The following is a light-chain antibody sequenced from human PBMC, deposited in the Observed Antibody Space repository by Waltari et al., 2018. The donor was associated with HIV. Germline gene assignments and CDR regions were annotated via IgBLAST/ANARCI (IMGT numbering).Light chain of an antibody. CDR1: PSISSNY. CDR3: QQYGQSPPYT. Sequence: EIVLTQPPVALSLSPGERVTFPGTASPSISSNYLAWHQQKPGQAPSLLIFGASTRATGVPDRFSGSGSGTDFTLTISGLEPEDFAVYYCQQYGQSPPYTFGQGTKLEIK. J-gene: IGKJ2*01. V-gene: IGKV3-20*01. CDR2: GAS.